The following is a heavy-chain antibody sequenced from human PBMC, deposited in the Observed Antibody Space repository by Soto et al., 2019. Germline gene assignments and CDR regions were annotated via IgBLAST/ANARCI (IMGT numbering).Heavy chain of an antibody. Sequence: SVSNAWMNWVRQAPGKGLEWVGRIKSKTDGGTTDYAAPVKGRFTISRDDSKNTLYLQMNSLKTEDTAVYYCTPCRYDFWSGCPAFWYWGQGTLVTVSS. CDR2: IKSKTDGGTT. J-gene: IGHJ4*02. CDR3: TPCRYDFWSGCPAFWY. CDR1: SVSNAW. D-gene: IGHD3-3*01. V-gene: IGHV3-15*07.